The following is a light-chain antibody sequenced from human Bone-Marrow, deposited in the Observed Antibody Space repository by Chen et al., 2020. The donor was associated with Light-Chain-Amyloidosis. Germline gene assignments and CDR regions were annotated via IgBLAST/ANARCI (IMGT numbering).Light chain of an antibody. V-gene: IGLV2-14*01. CDR1: RSDVGGDNH. J-gene: IGLJ1*01. CDR2: EVT. Sequence: QSSLTQPASVSGSPGQSITISCTGTRSDVGGDNHVSWYQQHPDKPPKLMIYEVTNRPSWVPDRFSGSKSDNTASLTISGLQTEDEADYFCSSYTITNTLVFGSGTRVTVL. CDR3: SSYTITNTLV.